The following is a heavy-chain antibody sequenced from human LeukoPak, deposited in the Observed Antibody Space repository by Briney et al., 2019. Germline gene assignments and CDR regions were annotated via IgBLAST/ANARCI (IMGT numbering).Heavy chain of an antibody. CDR3: ARGGGLDV. D-gene: IGHD3-16*01. V-gene: IGHV3-7*03. CDR2: INHNGNVN. J-gene: IGHJ6*02. CDR1: GFTFSSYW. Sequence: WGSLRLSCAASGFTFSSYWMNWARQAPGKGLEWVASINHNGNVNYYVDSVKGRFTISRDTAKNSLYLQMSNLRAEDTAVYFCARGGGLDVWGQGATVTVSS.